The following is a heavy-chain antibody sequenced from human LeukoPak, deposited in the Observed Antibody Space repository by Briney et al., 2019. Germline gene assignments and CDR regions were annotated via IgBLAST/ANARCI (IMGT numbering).Heavy chain of an antibody. CDR1: GYTFTGYY. CDR2: INPNSGGT. Sequence: ASVKVSCKASGYTFTGYYMHWVRQAPGQRLEWMGWINPNSGGTNYAQKFQGRVTMTRDTSISTAYMELSRLRSDDTAVYYCASTLFWSGYSSFDYWGQGTLVTVSS. D-gene: IGHD3-3*01. CDR3: ASTLFWSGYSSFDY. J-gene: IGHJ4*02. V-gene: IGHV1-2*02.